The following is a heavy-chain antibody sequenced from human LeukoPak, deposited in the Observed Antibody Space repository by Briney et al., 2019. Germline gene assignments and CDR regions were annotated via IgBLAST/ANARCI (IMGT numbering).Heavy chain of an antibody. CDR2: ISSSSSYI. CDR1: GFTFSNYG. D-gene: IGHD3-22*01. CDR3: AKVRLGSGYFYAFDY. V-gene: IGHV3-21*04. Sequence: PGGSLRLSCAASGFTFSNYGMNWVRRAPGKGLEWVSSISSSSSYIYYADSVKGRFTISRDNSRDTLYLQMDSLSAEDTALYYCAKVRLGSGYFYAFDYWGQGTLVTVSS. J-gene: IGHJ4*02.